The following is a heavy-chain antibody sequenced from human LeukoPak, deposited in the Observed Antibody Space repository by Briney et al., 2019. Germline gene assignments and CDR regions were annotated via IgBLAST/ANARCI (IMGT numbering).Heavy chain of an antibody. CDR3: ARSVVRGTKNWFDP. CDR1: GGSISSSSYY. J-gene: IGHJ5*02. D-gene: IGHD2-15*01. Sequence: SETLSLTCTVSGGSISSSSYYWGWIRQPPGKGLEWIGSIYYSGSTNYNPSLKSRVTISVDTSKNQFSLKPSSVTAADTAVYYCARSVVRGTKNWFDPWGQGTLVTVSS. CDR2: IYYSGST. V-gene: IGHV4-39*07.